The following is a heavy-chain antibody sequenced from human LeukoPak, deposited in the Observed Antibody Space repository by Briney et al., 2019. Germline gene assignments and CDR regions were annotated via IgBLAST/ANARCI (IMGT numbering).Heavy chain of an antibody. D-gene: IGHD3-10*01. CDR1: GYTFTSYW. Sequence: GESLKISCKGSGYTFTSYWIGWVRQIPGKGLEWMGIIYPGDSDTTYSPSFQGHVTISADKSISTAYLQWSSLKASDTAMYYCARLGTSESSNAFDIWGQGTMVTVSS. J-gene: IGHJ3*02. CDR2: IYPGDSDT. CDR3: ARLGTSESSNAFDI. V-gene: IGHV5-51*01.